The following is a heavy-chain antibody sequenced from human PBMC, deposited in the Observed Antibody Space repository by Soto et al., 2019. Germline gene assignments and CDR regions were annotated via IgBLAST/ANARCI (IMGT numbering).Heavy chain of an antibody. CDR3: ARDHYIVVVPNSNNRAYYYYGMDV. V-gene: IGHV1-3*01. CDR2: INAGNGNT. J-gene: IGHJ6*02. CDR1: GYTFTSYA. D-gene: IGHD2-2*01. Sequence: QVQLVQSGAEVKKPGASVKVSCKASGYTFTSYAMHWVRQAPGQRLEWMGWINAGNGNTKYSQKFQGRVTITRDTSASTAYMELSSLRSEDTAVYYCARDHYIVVVPNSNNRAYYYYGMDVWGQGTTVTVSS.